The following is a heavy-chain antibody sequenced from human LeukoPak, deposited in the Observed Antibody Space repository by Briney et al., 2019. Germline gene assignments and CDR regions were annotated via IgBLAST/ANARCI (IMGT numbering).Heavy chain of an antibody. CDR1: GGSISTGGYY. CDR2: IYYSGST. Sequence: SETLSLTCTVSGGSISTGGYYWSWIRQHPGKGLEWIAYIYYSGSTYYNPSLKSRVTISVDTSKNQFSLKLSSVTAADTAVYYCARFHTSGYYRHFDFWGQGTLVTVSS. V-gene: IGHV4-31*03. CDR3: ARFHTSGYYRHFDF. J-gene: IGHJ4*02. D-gene: IGHD3-22*01.